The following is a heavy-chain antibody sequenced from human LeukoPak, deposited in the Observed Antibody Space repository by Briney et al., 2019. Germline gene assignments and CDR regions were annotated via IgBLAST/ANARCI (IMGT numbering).Heavy chain of an antibody. CDR2: IYTSGST. V-gene: IGHV4-61*02. J-gene: IGHJ6*03. CDR1: GGSISSGSYY. Sequence: PSQTLSLTCTVSGGSISSGSYYWSWIRQPAGKGLEWIGRIYTSGSTNYNPSLKSRVTISVDTSKDQFSLKLSSVTAADTAVYYCARDLFKAAMVHYYYMDVWGKGTTVTVSS. CDR3: ARDLFKAAMVHYYYMDV. D-gene: IGHD5-18*01.